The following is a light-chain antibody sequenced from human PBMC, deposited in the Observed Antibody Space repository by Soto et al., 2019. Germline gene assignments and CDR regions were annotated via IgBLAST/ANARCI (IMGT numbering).Light chain of an antibody. CDR1: QSVKNY. V-gene: IGKV3-11*01. Sequence: EIVLTQSPATLSLSPGERATLSCRASQSVKNYLAWYQQKPGQAPRLLIYDASNRATGIPARFSGSGSETDFTLTISSLEPEDSAGYFCQQRSNWPPVTFGGGTKVEIK. J-gene: IGKJ4*01. CDR2: DAS. CDR3: QQRSNWPPVT.